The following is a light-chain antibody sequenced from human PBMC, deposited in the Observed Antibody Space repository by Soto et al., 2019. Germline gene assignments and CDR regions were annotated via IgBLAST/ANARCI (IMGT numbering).Light chain of an antibody. CDR1: QTISSW. J-gene: IGKJ1*01. CDR3: QQYKSYLRT. V-gene: IGKV1-5*01. Sequence: DIQMTQSPSTLSASVGDRVTITCRASQTISSWLVWYQQKPGKAPKLLIYAASTLESGVSSRFSGRGSGTEFTLTINSLQPEDFATYYCQQYKSYLRTFGQGTKVEIK. CDR2: AAS.